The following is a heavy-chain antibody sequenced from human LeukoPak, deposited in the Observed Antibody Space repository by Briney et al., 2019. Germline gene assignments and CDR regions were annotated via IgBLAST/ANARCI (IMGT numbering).Heavy chain of an antibody. CDR1: GFGFGIFA. V-gene: IGHV3-23*01. D-gene: IGHD6-19*01. CDR2: IFGNGAGI. J-gene: IGHJ4*02. Sequence: GGSLRLSCAASGFGFGIFAMNWVRQAPGKGLEWVSVIFGNGAGIQYADSVKGRFSISRDNSENVLFLQMNSLRAEDTAVYYCVRSSGWSNFDYWGQGTLVTVSS. CDR3: VRSSGWSNFDY.